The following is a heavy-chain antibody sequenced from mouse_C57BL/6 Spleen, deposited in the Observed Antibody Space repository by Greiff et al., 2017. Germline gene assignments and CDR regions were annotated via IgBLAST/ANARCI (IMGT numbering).Heavy chain of an antibody. CDR1: GYTFTDYE. D-gene: IGHD2-5*01. V-gene: IGHV1-15*01. J-gene: IGHJ4*01. CDR2: IDPETGGT. Sequence: VKLQESGAELVRPGASVTLSCKASGYTFTDYEMHWVKQTPVHGLEWIGAIDPETGGTAYNQKFKGKAILTADKSSSTAYMELRSLTSEDSAVYYCTKPAYYSNYDYAMDYWGQGTSVTVSS. CDR3: TKPAYYSNYDYAMDY.